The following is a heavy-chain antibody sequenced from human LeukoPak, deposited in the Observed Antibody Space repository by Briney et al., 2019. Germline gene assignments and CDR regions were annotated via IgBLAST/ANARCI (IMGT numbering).Heavy chain of an antibody. CDR1: PLSVTNYY. Sequence: SETLSLTCAVSPLSVTNYYWSWLRQPPGKGLEWLGYIYYTGNTNYNPSLKSQVTLSLDTSKNQFSLRLNSVTATDTAVYYCARHASYFYSSPYADWGQGTLVTVSS. V-gene: IGHV4-59*08. CDR2: IYYTGNT. D-gene: IGHD3-22*01. J-gene: IGHJ4*02. CDR3: ARHASYFYSSPYAD.